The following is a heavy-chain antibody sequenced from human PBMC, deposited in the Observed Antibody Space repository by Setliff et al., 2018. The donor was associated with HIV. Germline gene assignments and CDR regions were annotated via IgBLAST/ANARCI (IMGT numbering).Heavy chain of an antibody. CDR1: GFTFSNSW. CDR2: INTDGSST. D-gene: IGHD3-10*01. J-gene: IGHJ6*02. CDR3: ARGVRGVVNGMDV. V-gene: IGHV3-74*01. Sequence: GGSLRLSCAASGFTFSNSWMHWVRQAPGKGLVWVSRINTDGSSTSYADSVKGRFTISRDNAKNTLYLQMNSLRAEDTAVYYCARGVRGVVNGMDVWGQGTTVTVSS.